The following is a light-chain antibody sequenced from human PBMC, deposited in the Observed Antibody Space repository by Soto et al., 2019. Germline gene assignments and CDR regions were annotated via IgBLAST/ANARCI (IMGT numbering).Light chain of an antibody. CDR3: QVWDIMTDNYV. V-gene: IGLV3-21*04. Sequence: YELTQPPSVSVAPEKTATITCGGNNIGNKRVHWYRQKPGQAPVLVISYDSDRPSGIPEGFSGSNSGNTATLTISRVEAGDEADYYCQVWDIMTDNYVFGSGTKLTVL. J-gene: IGLJ1*01. CDR2: YDS. CDR1: NIGNKR.